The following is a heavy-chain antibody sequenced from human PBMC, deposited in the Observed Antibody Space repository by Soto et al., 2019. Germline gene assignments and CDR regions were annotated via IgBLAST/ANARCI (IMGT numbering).Heavy chain of an antibody. V-gene: IGHV3-53*04. CDR1: GFTVSSNF. CDR2: IYSGGTT. J-gene: IGHJ4*02. Sequence: EVQLVESGGDLVQPGGSLRLSCAASGFTVSSNFMSWVRQAPGKGLEWVSVIYSGGTTYYADSVKGRFTISRHNSKNTLYLQMNSLRPEDTALYYCARGAGYSSGWYDYWGQGTLVTVSS. CDR3: ARGAGYSSGWYDY. D-gene: IGHD6-19*01.